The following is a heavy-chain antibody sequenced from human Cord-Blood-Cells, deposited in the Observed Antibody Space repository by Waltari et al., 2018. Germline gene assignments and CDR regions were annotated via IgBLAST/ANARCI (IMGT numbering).Heavy chain of an antibody. CDR2: INPNSGGT. V-gene: IGHV1-2*02. J-gene: IGHJ4*02. CDR3: AAYSSGWYGLY. Sequence: QVQLVQSGAEVKKPGASVKVSCNASGYPFPGYYMHRVRQAPGQGLEWMGWINPNSGGTNYAQKFQGRVTMTSDTSISTAYMELSRLRSDDTAVYYCAAYSSGWYGLYWGQGTLVTVSS. CDR1: GYPFPGYY. D-gene: IGHD6-19*01.